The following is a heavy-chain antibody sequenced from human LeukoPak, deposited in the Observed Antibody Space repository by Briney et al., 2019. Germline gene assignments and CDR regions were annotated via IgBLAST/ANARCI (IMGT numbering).Heavy chain of an antibody. V-gene: IGHV3-66*01. CDR2: LYNDGST. J-gene: IGHJ4*02. CDR3: ARDLDSYGSY. CDR1: GFTVSNSY. D-gene: IGHD5-18*01. Sequence: GGSLRLSCAASGFTVSNSYMSWVRQAPGKGLEWLSVLYNDGSTYYADSVKGRFTISRDNSKNTLYLQLNSLRAEDTAVYYCARDLDSYGSYWGQGTLVTVSS.